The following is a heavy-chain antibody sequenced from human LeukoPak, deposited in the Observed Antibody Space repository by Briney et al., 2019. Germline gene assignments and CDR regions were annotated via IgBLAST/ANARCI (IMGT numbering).Heavy chain of an antibody. CDR2: ISGSGGGT. Sequence: GGSLRLSCAASGFTFSDYAMSWVRQAPGKGLEWVSSISGSGGGTYYADSVKGRFTISRDNSKTTLYLQMNSLRAEDTAVYYCAKGAKMYCRTTDCYHENYWGQGTLVTVSS. D-gene: IGHD2-2*01. V-gene: IGHV3-23*01. CDR3: AKGAKMYCRTTDCYHENY. CDR1: GFTFSDYA. J-gene: IGHJ4*02.